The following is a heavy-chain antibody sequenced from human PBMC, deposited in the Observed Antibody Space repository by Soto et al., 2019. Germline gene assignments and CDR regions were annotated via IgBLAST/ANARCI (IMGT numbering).Heavy chain of an antibody. Sequence: ASVKVSCKASGYTFTSYGISWVRQAPGQGLEWMGWISAYNGNTNYAQKLQGRVTMTTDTSTSTAYMELRSLRSDDTAVYYCAREGGSGSYFLENWFDPWGQGTLVTVSS. V-gene: IGHV1-18*01. CDR3: AREGGSGSYFLENWFDP. J-gene: IGHJ5*02. CDR2: ISAYNGNT. CDR1: GYTFTSYG. D-gene: IGHD3-10*01.